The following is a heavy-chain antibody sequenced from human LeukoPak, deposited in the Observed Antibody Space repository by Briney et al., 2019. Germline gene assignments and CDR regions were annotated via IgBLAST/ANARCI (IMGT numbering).Heavy chain of an antibody. V-gene: IGHV3-33*01. J-gene: IGHJ6*02. CDR2: IWYDGSNK. CDR1: GFTFSSYG. Sequence: GGSLRLSCAASGFTFSSYGMHWVRQAPGKGLEWVAVIWYDGSNKYYADSVKGRFTISRDSSKNTLYLQMNSLRAEDTAVYYCARDLGYCSGGSCYYYYYYYGMDVWGQGTTVTVSS. D-gene: IGHD2-15*01. CDR3: ARDLGYCSGGSCYYYYYYYGMDV.